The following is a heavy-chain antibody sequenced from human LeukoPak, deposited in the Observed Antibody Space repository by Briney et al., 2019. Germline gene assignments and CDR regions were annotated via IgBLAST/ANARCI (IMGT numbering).Heavy chain of an antibody. D-gene: IGHD5-12*01. J-gene: IGHJ3*02. CDR3: ARQVASSAYAFDI. Sequence: SETLSLTFSVSDGSINRDYWSWIRQSPGKGLEWIGHIYYTGRTNYSPSLKSRVTISLDTPKSQFSLKVHSMTAADTAIYYCARQVASSAYAFDIWGQGTLVIVSA. V-gene: IGHV4-59*08. CDR1: DGSINRDY. CDR2: IYYTGRT.